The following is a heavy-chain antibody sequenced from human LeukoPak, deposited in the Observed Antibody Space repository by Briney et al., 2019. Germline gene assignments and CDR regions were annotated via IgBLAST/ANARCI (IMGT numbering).Heavy chain of an antibody. D-gene: IGHD3-22*01. V-gene: IGHV2-5*01. CDR2: IYWNDDK. CDR1: GFSLSTSGVG. J-gene: IGHJ4*02. CDR3: AHGTAMIVVVTHFDY. Sequence: SGPTLVKPTQTLTLTCTFSGFSLSTSGVGVGWIRQPPGNALEWLALIYWNDDKRYSPSLKSRLTITKDTSKNQVVLTMTNMDPVDTATYYCAHGTAMIVVVTHFDYWGQGTLVTVSS.